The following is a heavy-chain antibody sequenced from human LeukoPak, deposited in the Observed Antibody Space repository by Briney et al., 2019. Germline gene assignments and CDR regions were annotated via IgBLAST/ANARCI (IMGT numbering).Heavy chain of an antibody. Sequence: PSETLSLTCTVSGGSISSSSYYWGWIRQPPGKGLEWIGSIYYSGSTYYNPSLKSRVTISVDTSKNQFSLKLNSVTAADTALYYCARGIIETKIVAYDPWGQGTLVTVSS. CDR2: IYYSGST. V-gene: IGHV4-39*01. D-gene: IGHD1-7*01. CDR1: GGSISSSSYY. CDR3: ARGIIETKIVAYDP. J-gene: IGHJ5*02.